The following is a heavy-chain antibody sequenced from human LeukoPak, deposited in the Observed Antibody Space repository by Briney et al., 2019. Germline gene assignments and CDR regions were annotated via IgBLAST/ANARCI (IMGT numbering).Heavy chain of an antibody. CDR1: GFGFSGYG. CDR3: ARDGYDLNTPMVSTVFDC. V-gene: IGHV3-30*03. Sequence: PGGSLRLSCAASGFGFSGYGMHWVRQAPGKGLEWVAVISYDGSNKYYADSVKGRFTISRDNSKNTLYLQMNSLRAEDTAVYYCARDGYDLNTPMVSTVFDCWGQGTLVTVSS. J-gene: IGHJ4*02. CDR2: ISYDGSNK. D-gene: IGHD5-18*01.